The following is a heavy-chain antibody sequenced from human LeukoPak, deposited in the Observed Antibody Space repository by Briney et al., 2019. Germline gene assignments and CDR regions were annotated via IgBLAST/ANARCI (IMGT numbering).Heavy chain of an antibody. CDR1: GSRFTTYW. CDR3: ARHSGTIFGRMDV. CDR2: IYPGDSDT. J-gene: IGHJ6*03. V-gene: IGHV5-51*01. D-gene: IGHD3-3*01. Sequence: GGSLDISGKGSGSRFTTYWIGWVRQMPGKGLEWMGIIYPGDSDTRYSPSFPGQVTISADKSISTAYLQWSSLKASDSAMYYCARHSGTIFGRMDVWGKGTTVTVSS.